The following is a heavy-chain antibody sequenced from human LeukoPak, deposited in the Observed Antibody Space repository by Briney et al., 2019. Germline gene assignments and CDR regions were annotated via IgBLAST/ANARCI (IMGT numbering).Heavy chain of an antibody. CDR2: IREDGGQK. V-gene: IGHV3-7*01. D-gene: IGHD4-11*01. CDR3: VREATVSFYYFYYMDV. J-gene: IGHJ6*03. CDR1: GYTFSDYT. Sequence: GGSLRLSCGASGYTFSDYTMNWVRQAPGKGLEGVANIREDGGQKNYVDSVKGRFTISRDNGENSLSLQMNSLRAEDTAVYYCVREATVSFYYFYYMDVWGNGTTVTVS.